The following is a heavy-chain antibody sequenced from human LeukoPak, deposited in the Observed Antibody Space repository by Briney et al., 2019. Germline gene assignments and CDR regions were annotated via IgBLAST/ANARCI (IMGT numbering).Heavy chain of an antibody. Sequence: AGGSLRLSCAASGFTFSSYAMSWVRQAPGKGLEWVSTISGTGGDTYYADSVKGRFTISRDNSKNTLYLQMNSLRAEDTAVYFCARDGFDYYDSSGFPYFDYWGQGTLVTVSS. J-gene: IGHJ4*02. CDR2: ISGTGGDT. V-gene: IGHV3-23*01. D-gene: IGHD3-22*01. CDR3: ARDGFDYYDSSGFPYFDY. CDR1: GFTFSSYA.